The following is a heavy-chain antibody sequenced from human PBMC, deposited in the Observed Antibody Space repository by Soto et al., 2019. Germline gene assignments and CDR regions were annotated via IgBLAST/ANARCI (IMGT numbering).Heavy chain of an antibody. Sequence: QVQLVESGGGVVQPGRSLRLSCAASGFTFSSYAMHWVRQAPGKGLEWVAVISYDGSNKYYADSVKGRFTISRDNSKNTLYLQINSLRAEDTAVYYCARDADSSGWSWFEPWGEGTLVTVSS. CDR1: GFTFSSYA. V-gene: IGHV3-30-3*01. D-gene: IGHD6-19*01. CDR3: ARDADSSGWSWFEP. J-gene: IGHJ5*02. CDR2: ISYDGSNK.